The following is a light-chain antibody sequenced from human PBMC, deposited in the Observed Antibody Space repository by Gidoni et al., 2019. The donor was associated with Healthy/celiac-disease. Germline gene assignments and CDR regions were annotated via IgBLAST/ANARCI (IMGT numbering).Light chain of an antibody. Sequence: DIAMSQSPDPPALSLGESDSIKRKANQSALYSFNNKNYLAWYQQKPGQPPKLLIYWASTREYGVPDRFSGSGSGTDFTLTISSLQAEDVAVYYCQQCYSTPYTFGQGTKLEIK. CDR2: WAS. CDR1: QSALYSFNNKNY. V-gene: IGKV4-1*01. J-gene: IGKJ2*01. CDR3: QQCYSTPYT.